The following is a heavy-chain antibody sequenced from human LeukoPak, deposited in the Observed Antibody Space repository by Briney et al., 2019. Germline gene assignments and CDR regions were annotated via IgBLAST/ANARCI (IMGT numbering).Heavy chain of an antibody. D-gene: IGHD4/OR15-4a*01. J-gene: IGHJ4*02. CDR2: IYSGGST. Sequence: GGSLRLSCAASGFTVTSNYMSWVRQAPGKGLEWDSVIYSGGSTHYADPVKGRFAISRDNSKDTLFLQMNSLRPEDAAVYYCAKDRQDYGAHWGQGALVTVSS. CDR3: AKDRQDYGAH. CDR1: GFTVTSNY. V-gene: IGHV3-53*05.